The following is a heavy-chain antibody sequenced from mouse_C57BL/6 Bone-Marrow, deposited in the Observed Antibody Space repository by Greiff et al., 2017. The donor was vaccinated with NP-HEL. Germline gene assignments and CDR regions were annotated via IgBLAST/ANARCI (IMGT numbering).Heavy chain of an antibody. CDR1: GYTFTDYY. J-gene: IGHJ3*01. CDR3: ASNYSNYGFAY. D-gene: IGHD2-5*01. V-gene: IGHV1-26*01. Sequence: EVQLQQSGPELVKPGASVKISCKASGYTFTDYYMNWVKQSHGKSLEWIGDINPNNGGTSYNQKFKGKATLTVDKSSSTAYMELRSLTSEDSAVYYCASNYSNYGFAYWGQGTLVTVSA. CDR2: INPNNGGT.